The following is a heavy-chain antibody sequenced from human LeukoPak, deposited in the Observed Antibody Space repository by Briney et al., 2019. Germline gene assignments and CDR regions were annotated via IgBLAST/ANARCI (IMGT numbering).Heavy chain of an antibody. D-gene: IGHD2-21*01. Sequence: PSETLSLTCAVYGGSFSGYYWSWIRQPPGKGLEWIGEINHSGSTNYNPPLKSRVTISVDTSKNQFSLKLSSVTAADTAVYYCARGRIASGAYYYYMDVWGKGTTVTVSS. J-gene: IGHJ6*03. CDR3: ARGRIASGAYYYYMDV. V-gene: IGHV4-34*01. CDR2: INHSGST. CDR1: GGSFSGYY.